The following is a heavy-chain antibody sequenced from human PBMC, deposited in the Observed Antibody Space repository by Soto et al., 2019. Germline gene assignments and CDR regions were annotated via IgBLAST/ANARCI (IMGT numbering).Heavy chain of an antibody. V-gene: IGHV5-10-1*01. CDR3: ASPRNEGTDIDY. CDR1: GYSFTSYW. J-gene: IGHJ4*02. CDR2: IDPSDSYT. Sequence: PGESLKISCKGSGYSFTSYWISWVRQMPGKGLEWMGRIDPSDSYTNYSPSFQGHVTISADKSISTAYLQWSSLKASETAMYYCASPRNEGTDIDYWGQGTLVTVSS. D-gene: IGHD2-8*02.